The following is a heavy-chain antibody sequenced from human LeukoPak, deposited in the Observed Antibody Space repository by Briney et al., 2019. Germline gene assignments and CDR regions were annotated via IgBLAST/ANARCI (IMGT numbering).Heavy chain of an antibody. CDR2: IRAENGNT. V-gene: IGHV1-18*01. J-gene: IGHJ4*02. CDR1: ACTFTNYG. Sequence: ASVQVSCKSSACTFTNYGISGVRQPRGQGRDGMGWIRAENGNTNNAPTLQGRVTMTTDTTTSTAYMEMRSLRSDDTGVYYCARDRMLRGIVWPFDYWGQGTLVTVSS. CDR3: ARDRMLRGIVWPFDY. D-gene: IGHD3-10*01.